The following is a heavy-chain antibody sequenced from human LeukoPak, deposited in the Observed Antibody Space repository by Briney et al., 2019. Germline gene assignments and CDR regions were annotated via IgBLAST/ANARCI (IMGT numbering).Heavy chain of an antibody. J-gene: IGHJ6*03. V-gene: IGHV1-8*02. CDR1: GYTFTSYG. CDR2: MNPNSGNT. CDR3: ARGNKGSGWYGKYYYYYYMDV. Sequence: ASVKVSCKASGYTFTSYGISWVRQAPGQGLEWMGWMNPNSGNTGYAQKFQGRVTMTRNTSISTAYMELSSLRSEDTAVYYCARGNKGSGWYGKYYYYYYMDVWGKGTTVTISS. D-gene: IGHD6-19*01.